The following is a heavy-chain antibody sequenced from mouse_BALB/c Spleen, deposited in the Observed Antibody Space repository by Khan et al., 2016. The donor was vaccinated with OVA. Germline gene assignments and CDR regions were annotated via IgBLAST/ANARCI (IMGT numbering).Heavy chain of an antibody. CDR3: ARMGYSGNMDY. J-gene: IGHJ4*01. D-gene: IGHD2-3*01. CDR1: GYTFTNNG. CDR2: INTYTGEP. Sequence: QIQFVQSGPELKKPGETVKISCKASGYTFTNNGMNWAKQAPGKGLKWMGWINTYTGEPTYAADFKGRFAFSLETSASTAYLQINNLRNEDTSTYYCARMGYSGNMDYWGQGTSVTVSS. V-gene: IGHV9-3-1*01.